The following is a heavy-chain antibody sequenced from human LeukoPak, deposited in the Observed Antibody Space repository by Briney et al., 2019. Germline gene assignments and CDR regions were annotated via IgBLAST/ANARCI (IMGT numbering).Heavy chain of an antibody. CDR2: IKSDGST. J-gene: IGHJ1*01. CDR3: ARAPSEIGGYYPEYFRH. Sequence: GGSLRLSCAASGFTFSSYWMHWVRQAPGKGLVWVSRIKSDGSTRYADSVKGRFTVSRDNAKNTVSLQMNSLRAEDTGVYYCARAPSEIGGYYPEYFRHWGQGALVIVSS. V-gene: IGHV3-74*01. D-gene: IGHD3-22*01. CDR1: GFTFSSYW.